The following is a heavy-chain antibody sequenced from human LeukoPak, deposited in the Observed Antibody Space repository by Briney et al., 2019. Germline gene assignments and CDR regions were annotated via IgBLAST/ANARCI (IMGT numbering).Heavy chain of an antibody. J-gene: IGHJ5*02. CDR2: ICPGDSDT. D-gene: IGHD3-10*01. CDR3: ARQRGASGTVNWCDP. V-gene: IGHV5-51*01. Sequence: ESLKISCTGSESTFSNYWVAWVRQMPRKGLEWMGIICPGDSDTTYSPSFPGQATLSEPKCVRTSPLQWSRPKASPIAISFCARQRGASGTVNWCDPWGQRTLVTVSP. CDR1: ESTFSNYW.